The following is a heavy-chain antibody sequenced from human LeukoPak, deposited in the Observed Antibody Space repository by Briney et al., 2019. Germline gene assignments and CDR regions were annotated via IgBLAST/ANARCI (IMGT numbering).Heavy chain of an antibody. CDR1: GFTFSSYG. J-gene: IGHJ5*02. V-gene: IGHV3-30*02. D-gene: IGHD3-3*01. CDR3: AKDSGYDFWSGYGSWFDP. Sequence: PGGSLRLSCAASGFTFSSYGMHWVHQAPGKGLEWVAFIRYDGSNKYYADSVKGRFTISRDNSKNTLYLQMNSLRAEDTAVYYCAKDSGYDFWSGYGSWFDPWGQGTLVTVSS. CDR2: IRYDGSNK.